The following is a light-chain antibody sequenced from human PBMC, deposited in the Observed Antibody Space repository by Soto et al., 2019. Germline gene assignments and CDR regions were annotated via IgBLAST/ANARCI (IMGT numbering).Light chain of an antibody. CDR3: WSYAGRSTSV. CDR2: EGI. J-gene: IGLJ1*01. V-gene: IGLV2-23*01. Sequence: QSALTQPASVSGSPGQSITISCTGTNNDVGSYNFVSWYQQHPGKAPKLMIYEGIKWPSGVSDRFSGSKSGNTASLTISGLQADDEADYYCWSYAGRSTSVFGTGTKLTVL. CDR1: NNDVGSYNF.